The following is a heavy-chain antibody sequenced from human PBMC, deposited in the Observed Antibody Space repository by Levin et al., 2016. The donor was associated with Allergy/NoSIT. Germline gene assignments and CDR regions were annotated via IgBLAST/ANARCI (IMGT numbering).Heavy chain of an antibody. CDR2: FYSGGST. V-gene: IGHV4-59*08. CDR3: ARYTTVTTSFDY. Sequence: WIRQPPGKGLEWIGYFYSGGSTNYNPSLRSRVTISVDRSKNQFSLKLSSVTAADTAVYYCARYTTVTTSFDYWGRGTLVTVSS. D-gene: IGHD1-1*01. J-gene: IGHJ4*02.